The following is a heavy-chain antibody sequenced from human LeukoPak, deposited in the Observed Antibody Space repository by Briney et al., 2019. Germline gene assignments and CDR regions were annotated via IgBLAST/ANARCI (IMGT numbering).Heavy chain of an antibody. J-gene: IGHJ4*02. Sequence: GGSLRLSCAASGFTFSSYSMNWVRQAPGKGLEWLSYITTSSSNIYYADSVKGRFTISRDNAKNSLYLQMNSLRDEDTALYSCVRSKTYFFEYWGQGALVTVSS. D-gene: IGHD1-26*01. CDR1: GFTFSSYS. V-gene: IGHV3-48*02. CDR3: VRSKTYFFEY. CDR2: ITTSSSNI.